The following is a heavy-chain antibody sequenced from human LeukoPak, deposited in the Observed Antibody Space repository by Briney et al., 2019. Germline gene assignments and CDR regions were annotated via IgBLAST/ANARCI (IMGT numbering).Heavy chain of an antibody. CDR3: ARGPDY. V-gene: IGHV4-34*01. J-gene: IGHJ4*02. CDR2: ISHSGST. Sequence: SETLSLTCAVYGGSFSGYYRSWIRQSPGKGLEWIWEISHSGSTHYNPSLKNRVTISVNTSKNQFSLKLSSVTAADTAVYYCARGPDYWGQGTLVTVSS. CDR1: GGSFSGYY.